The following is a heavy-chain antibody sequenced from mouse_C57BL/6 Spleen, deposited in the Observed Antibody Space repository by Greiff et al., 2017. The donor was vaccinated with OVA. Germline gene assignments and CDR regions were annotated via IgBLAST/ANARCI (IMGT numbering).Heavy chain of an antibody. CDR3: ARALIRGYAMDY. CDR1: GYTFTSYW. J-gene: IGHJ4*01. Sequence: QVQLQQPGAELVMPGASVKLSCKASGYTFTSYWMHWVKQRPGQGLEWIGEIDPSDSYTSYNQKFKGKSTLTVDKSSSTAYMQLSSLTSEDSAVYYCARALIRGYAMDYWGQGTSVTVSS. CDR2: IDPSDSYT. V-gene: IGHV1-69*01.